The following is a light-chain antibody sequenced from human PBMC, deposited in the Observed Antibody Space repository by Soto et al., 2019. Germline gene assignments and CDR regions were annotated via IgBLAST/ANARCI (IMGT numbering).Light chain of an antibody. CDR1: QSVSSSY. V-gene: IGKV3-11*01. CDR3: QQRNNWPPGIT. CDR2: AAS. Sequence: DIVLTQSPGTLSLSPGERATLSCRAGQSVSSSYLAWYRQKPGQAPRLLIYAASNRATGIPARFSGSGPGTDFTLTISSLEPEDFAVYYCQQRNNWPPGITFGQGTRLEIK. J-gene: IGKJ5*01.